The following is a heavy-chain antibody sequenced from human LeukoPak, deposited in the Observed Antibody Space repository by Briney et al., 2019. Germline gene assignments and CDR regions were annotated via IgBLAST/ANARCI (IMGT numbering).Heavy chain of an antibody. CDR1: GGSISSGGYY. CDR3: ARKSYGDYESWFDP. J-gene: IGHJ5*02. D-gene: IGHD4-17*01. Sequence: SETLSLTCTVSGGSISSGGYYWSWIRQPPGKGLEWIGYIYYTGSTNYNPSLKSRVTISVDTSKNQFSLKLSSVTAADTAVYYCARKSYGDYESWFDPWGQGTLVTVSS. V-gene: IGHV4-61*08. CDR2: IYYTGST.